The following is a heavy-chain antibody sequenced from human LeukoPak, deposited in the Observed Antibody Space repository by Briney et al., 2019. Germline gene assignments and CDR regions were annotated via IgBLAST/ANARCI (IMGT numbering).Heavy chain of an antibody. V-gene: IGHV3-48*03. J-gene: IGHJ5*02. CDR3: ARGDPHADL. CDR2: ITISGHTK. Sequence: GGSLRLSCAASGFDLHTYEMNWVRQAPGKGLEWIADITISGHTKNYADSVKGRFTISRDSARPSLYLQMNSLRVEDTGVYFCARGDPHADLWGQGTLVTVSS. CDR1: GFDLHTYE.